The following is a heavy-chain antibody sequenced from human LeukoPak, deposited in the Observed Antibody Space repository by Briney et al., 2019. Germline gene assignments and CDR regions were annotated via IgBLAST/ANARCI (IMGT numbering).Heavy chain of an antibody. CDR3: ARARHYDFWSGYYAEDY. J-gene: IGHJ4*02. D-gene: IGHD3-3*01. CDR2: ISSSSSTI. V-gene: IGHV3-48*04. Sequence: PGGSLRLSCAASGFTFSSYSMNWVRQAPGKGLEWVSYISSSSSTIYYADSVKGRFTISRDNAKNSLYLQMNSLRAEDTAVYYCARARHYDFWSGYYAEDYWGQGTLVTVSS. CDR1: GFTFSSYS.